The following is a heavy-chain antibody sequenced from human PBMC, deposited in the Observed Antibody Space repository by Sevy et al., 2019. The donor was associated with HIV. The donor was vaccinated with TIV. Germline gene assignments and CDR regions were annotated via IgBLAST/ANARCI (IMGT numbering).Heavy chain of an antibody. CDR1: GYSISSYYW. CDR2: IHYTGTT. CDR3: ASQDWGREDD. Sequence: SETLSLTCVVSGYSISSYYWWDWFRRPPGKRLEWMGAIHYTGTTQYTPSVNRRVTVSADTAKNQYSLRLSSMTAADTAIYDCASQDWGREDDWGQGTLVTVSS. D-gene: IGHD7-27*01. V-gene: IGHV4-38-2*01. J-gene: IGHJ1*01.